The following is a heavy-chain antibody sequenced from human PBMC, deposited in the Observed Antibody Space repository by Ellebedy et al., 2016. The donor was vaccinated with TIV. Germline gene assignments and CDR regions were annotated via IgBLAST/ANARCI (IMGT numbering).Heavy chain of an antibody. V-gene: IGHV1-69*11. CDR3: AKVGLTGSNYDDPNHSYYNSMDV. CDR2: IVPVLGTT. Sequence: ASVKVSCKASGGTFRSYAFNWMRQALGQGLEWMGRIVPVLGTTNYIQKLQDRLTITADESSSTVYMELSSLRSEDTAVYYCAKVGLTGSNYDDPNHSYYNSMDVWGQGTTVTVSS. CDR1: GGTFRSYA. J-gene: IGHJ6*02. D-gene: IGHD3-10*01.